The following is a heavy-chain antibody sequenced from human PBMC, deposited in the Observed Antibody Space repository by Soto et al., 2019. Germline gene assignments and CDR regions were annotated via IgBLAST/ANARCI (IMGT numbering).Heavy chain of an antibody. V-gene: IGHV1-69*13. J-gene: IGHJ6*02. CDR2: IIPIFGTA. CDR1: GGTFSSYA. D-gene: IGHD3-10*01. CDR3: ATGGSGSHYNYYYYGMDV. Sequence: SVKVSCKASGGTFSSYAISWVRQAPGQGLEWMGGIIPIFGTANYAQKFQGRVTITADESTSTAYMELSSLRSEDTAVYYCATGGSGSHYNYYYYGMDVWGQGTTVTVSS.